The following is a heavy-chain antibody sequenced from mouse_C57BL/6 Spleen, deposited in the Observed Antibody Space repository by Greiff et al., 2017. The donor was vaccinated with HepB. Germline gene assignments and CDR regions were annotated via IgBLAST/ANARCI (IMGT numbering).Heavy chain of an antibody. Sequence: VQGVESGAELVKPGASVKISCKASGYTFTDYYINWVKQRPGQGLEWIGKIGPGSGSTYYNEKFKGKATLTADKSSSTAYMQLSSLTSEDSAVYFCAREVYDGYYVLYYFDYWGQGTTLTVSS. CDR1: GYTFTDYY. CDR3: AREVYDGYYVLYYFDY. CDR2: IGPGSGST. D-gene: IGHD2-3*01. V-gene: IGHV1-77*01. J-gene: IGHJ2*01.